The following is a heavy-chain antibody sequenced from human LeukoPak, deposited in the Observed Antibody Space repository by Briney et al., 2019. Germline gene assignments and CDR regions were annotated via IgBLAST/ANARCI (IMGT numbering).Heavy chain of an antibody. J-gene: IGHJ5*02. D-gene: IGHD3-10*01. CDR2: IFTSGST. CDR3: ARGDGSTMVRGVSRYSWLDP. CDR1: GGFISSYY. Sequence: SETLSLTCTVSGGFISSYYWTWIRQPAGKGLEWIGRIFTSGSTTYNPSLMSRVTMSVGTSKSQFSLKLRSVTAADTAVYYCARGDGSTMVRGVSRYSWLDPWGQGTLVSVSS. V-gene: IGHV4-4*07.